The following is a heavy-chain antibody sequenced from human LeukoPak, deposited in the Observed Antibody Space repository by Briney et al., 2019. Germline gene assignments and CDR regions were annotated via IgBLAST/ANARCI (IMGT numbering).Heavy chain of an antibody. V-gene: IGHV3-7*01. D-gene: IGHD3-3*01. CDR2: IKYDGSEK. CDR3: AKDGFWSGYLGYFDY. J-gene: IGHJ4*02. CDR1: GFTLSSYW. Sequence: GGSLRLSCAASGFTLSSYWMSWVRQAPGKGLEWVANIKYDGSEKDYVDSVKGRFTISRDNAKNSLYLQMNSLRAEDTAVYYCAKDGFWSGYLGYFDYWGQGTLVTVSS.